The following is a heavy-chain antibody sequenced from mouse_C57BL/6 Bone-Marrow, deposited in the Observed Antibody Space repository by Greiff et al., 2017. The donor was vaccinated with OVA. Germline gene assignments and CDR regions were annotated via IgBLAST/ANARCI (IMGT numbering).Heavy chain of an antibody. CDR2: INPNNGGT. CDR3: ARCPSYYYGSSYYFDY. V-gene: IGHV1-26*01. J-gene: IGHJ2*01. D-gene: IGHD1-1*01. CDR1: GYTFTDYY. Sequence: EVKLQQSGPELVKPGASVKISCKASGYTFTDYYMNWVKQSHGKSLEWIGDINPNNGGTSYNQKFKGKATLTVDKSSSTAYMELRSLTSEDSAVYYCARCPSYYYGSSYYFDYWGQGTTLTVSS.